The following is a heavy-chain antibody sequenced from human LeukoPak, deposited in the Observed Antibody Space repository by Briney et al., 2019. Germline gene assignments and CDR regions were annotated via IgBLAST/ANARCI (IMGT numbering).Heavy chain of an antibody. J-gene: IGHJ5*02. Sequence: GGSLRLSCAASGFTFSSSAMSWVRQAPGKGLEWVAAISDTGRLSYCADSVNGRFTISRDNSKNTLSLQMNSLRAADTAVYYCAKGGLREGYGYASWGQGTLITVSS. CDR1: GFTFSSSA. V-gene: IGHV3-23*01. D-gene: IGHD5-24*01. CDR3: AKGGLREGYGYAS. CDR2: ISDTGRLS.